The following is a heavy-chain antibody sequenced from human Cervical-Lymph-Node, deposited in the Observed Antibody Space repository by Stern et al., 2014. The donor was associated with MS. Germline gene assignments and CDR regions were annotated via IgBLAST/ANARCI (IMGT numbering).Heavy chain of an antibody. J-gene: IGHJ4*02. CDR3: ARVLALYGGNSVYFDY. CDR1: GGSISSYY. V-gene: IGHV4-59*01. Sequence: VQLVESGPGLVKPSETLSLTCTVSGGSISSYYWSWIRQPPGKGLEWIGDIYYSGSTNYKPSLKSRVTISVDTSKNQFSLKLSSVTAADTAVYYCARVLALYGGNSVYFDYWGQGTLVTVSS. D-gene: IGHD4-23*01. CDR2: IYYSGST.